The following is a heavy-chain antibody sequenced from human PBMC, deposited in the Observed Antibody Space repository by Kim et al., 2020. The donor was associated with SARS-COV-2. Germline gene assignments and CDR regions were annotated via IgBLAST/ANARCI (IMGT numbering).Heavy chain of an antibody. D-gene: IGHD6-13*01. CDR3: ARGRPGSSWYYYYYTMDV. Sequence: LKSRVTISVDTSKNQFSLKLSSVTAAETAVYYWARGRPGSSWYYYYYTMDVWGQGTTVTVSS. V-gene: IGHV4-34*01. J-gene: IGHJ6*02.